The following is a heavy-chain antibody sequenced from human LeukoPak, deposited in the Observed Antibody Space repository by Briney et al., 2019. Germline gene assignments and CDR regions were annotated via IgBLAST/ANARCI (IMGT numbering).Heavy chain of an antibody. CDR2: INHSGST. D-gene: IGHD2-15*01. V-gene: IGHV4-34*01. Sequence: SETLSLTCAVYGGSFSGYCWSWIRQSPGKGLEWIGEINHSGSTNYNPSLKSRVTISVDTFKNQFSLKLSSVTAADTAVYYCARLYRWFDPWGQGTLVTVSS. CDR3: ARLYRWFDP. CDR1: GGSFSGYC. J-gene: IGHJ5*02.